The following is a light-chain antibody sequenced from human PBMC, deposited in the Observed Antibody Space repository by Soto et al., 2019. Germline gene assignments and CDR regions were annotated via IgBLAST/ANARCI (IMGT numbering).Light chain of an antibody. CDR2: GAS. Sequence: EIVLTQSPDTLSLSPGERATLSCRASQTVIHNHLAWHQQKPGQTPRLLVYGASSRATGIPDRFSGSGSGTDSTLTISRLEPEDFAVYYCQQHGTSPITFGQGTRLEIK. CDR3: QQHGTSPIT. V-gene: IGKV3-20*01. CDR1: QTVIHNH. J-gene: IGKJ5*01.